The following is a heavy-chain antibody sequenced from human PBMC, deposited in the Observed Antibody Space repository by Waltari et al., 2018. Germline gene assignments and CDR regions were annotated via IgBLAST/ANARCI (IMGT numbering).Heavy chain of an antibody. CDR1: GGSISSSSYY. D-gene: IGHD1-26*01. V-gene: IGHV4-39*07. Sequence: QLQLQASGPGLVKPSETLSLTCTVSGGSISSSSYYWGWLRQPPGKGLEWIGSIYYSGSTYYNPSLKSRVTISVDTSKNQFSLKLSSVTAADTAVYYCARQWERNYYYMDVWGKGTTVTVSS. CDR2: IYYSGST. CDR3: ARQWERNYYYMDV. J-gene: IGHJ6*03.